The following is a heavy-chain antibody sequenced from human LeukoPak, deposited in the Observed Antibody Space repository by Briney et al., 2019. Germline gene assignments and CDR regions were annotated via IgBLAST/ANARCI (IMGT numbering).Heavy chain of an antibody. Sequence: KPSETLSLTCAVSGDSSSTINYYWSWIRQAPDKGLEWIGYIYYSRSTNYHPSLKSRVTMSVDTSKSQLSLKLTSVTSADTAVYYCVRGGQGFDSWGQGTLVTVSS. V-gene: IGHV4-61*01. CDR1: GDSSSTINYY. CDR2: IYYSRST. CDR3: VRGGQGFDS. J-gene: IGHJ5*01.